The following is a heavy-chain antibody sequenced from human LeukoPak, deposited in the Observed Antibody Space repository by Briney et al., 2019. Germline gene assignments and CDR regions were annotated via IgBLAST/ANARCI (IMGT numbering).Heavy chain of an antibody. D-gene: IGHD5-12*01. V-gene: IGHV4-59*12. CDR3: ARVGGYDYAIDY. Sequence: SETLSLTCTVSGGSISSYYWSWIRQPPGKGLEWIGYIYYSGSTNYNPSLKSRVTISVDTSENQFSLKLSSVTAADTAVYYCARVGGYDYAIDYWGQGTLVTVSS. CDR1: GGSISSYY. J-gene: IGHJ4*02. CDR2: IYYSGST.